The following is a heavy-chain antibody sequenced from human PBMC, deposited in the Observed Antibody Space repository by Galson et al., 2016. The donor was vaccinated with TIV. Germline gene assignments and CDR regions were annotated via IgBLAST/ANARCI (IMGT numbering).Heavy chain of an antibody. Sequence: CAISWDSVSSYSSWNWIRQSPSRGLEWLGRTYYRSKWYNDYTLSVKSRITSNTDTSNNQFYLQLNYMTPEDTAVYYCARDRTLPGYYYNGMDVWVQGTTVTVSS. V-gene: IGHV6-1*01. D-gene: IGHD1/OR15-1a*01. CDR1: WDSVSSYSS. J-gene: IGHJ6*02. CDR3: ARDRTLPGYYYNGMDV. CDR2: TYYRSKWYN.